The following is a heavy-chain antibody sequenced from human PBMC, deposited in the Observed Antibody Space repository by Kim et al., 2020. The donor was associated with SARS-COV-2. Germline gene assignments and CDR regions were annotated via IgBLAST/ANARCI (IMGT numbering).Heavy chain of an antibody. J-gene: IGHJ4*02. D-gene: IGHD6-13*01. CDR2: IIPIFGTA. CDR1: GGTFSSYA. Sequence: SVKVSCKASGGTFSSYAISLVRQAPGQGLEWMGGIIPIFGTANYAQKFQGRVTITADESTSTAYMELSSLRSEDTAVYYCARDRSGHRAAAGFDYWGQGTLVPVSS. CDR3: ARDRSGHRAAAGFDY. V-gene: IGHV1-69*13.